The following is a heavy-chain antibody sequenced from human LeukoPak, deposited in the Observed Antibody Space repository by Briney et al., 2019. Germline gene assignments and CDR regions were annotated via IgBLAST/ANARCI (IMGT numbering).Heavy chain of an antibody. D-gene: IGHD3/OR15-3a*01. J-gene: IGHJ4*02. CDR3: ARESIFELVIDD. Sequence: SETLSLTCTVSGGSMISSGYYWGWIRQTPGKGLYFIGIIYYSGTPYYNPSLNSRVTMSVDTSKNQFSLKLTSVTAADTAVYYCARESIFELVIDDWGQGTLVTVSS. CDR1: GGSMISSGYY. V-gene: IGHV4-39*07. CDR2: IYYSGTP.